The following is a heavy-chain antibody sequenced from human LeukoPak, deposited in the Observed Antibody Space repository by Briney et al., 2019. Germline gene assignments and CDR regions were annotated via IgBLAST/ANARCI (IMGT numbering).Heavy chain of an antibody. CDR2: IYYSGST. CDR1: GGSISSSSYY. Sequence: SETLSLTCTVSGGSISSSSYYWGWIRQPPGKGLEWIGSIYYSGSTYYNPSLKSRVTISVDTSKNQFSLKLSSVTAADTAVYYCARQGSSWYYRAEGLYYFDYWGQGTLVTVSS. D-gene: IGHD6-13*01. J-gene: IGHJ4*02. V-gene: IGHV4-39*01. CDR3: ARQGSSWYYRAEGLYYFDY.